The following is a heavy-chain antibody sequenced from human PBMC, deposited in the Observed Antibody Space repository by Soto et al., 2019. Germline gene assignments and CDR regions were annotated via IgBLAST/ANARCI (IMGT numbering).Heavy chain of an antibody. J-gene: IGHJ5*02. Sequence: GASVKVSCKASGGTFSSYAISWVRQAPGQGLDWMGGIIPIFGTANYAQKFQGRVTITADESTSTAYMELSSLRSEDTAVYYCARVGPGAEAWFGPWGQGTRVTVSS. CDR3: ARVGPGAEAWFGP. CDR1: GGTFSSYA. D-gene: IGHD2-2*01. V-gene: IGHV1-69*13. CDR2: IIPIFGTA.